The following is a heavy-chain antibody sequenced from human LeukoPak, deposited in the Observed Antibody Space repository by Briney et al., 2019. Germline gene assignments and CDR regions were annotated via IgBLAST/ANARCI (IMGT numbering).Heavy chain of an antibody. CDR3: ARDYETDYDILTGYYHVIDY. V-gene: IGHV1-2*02. D-gene: IGHD3-9*01. Sequence: ASVKVSCKASGYTFTGYYMHWVRQAPGQGLEWMGWINPNSGGTNYAQKFQGRVTMTRDTSISTAYMELSRLRSDDTAVYCCARDYETDYDILTGYYHVIDYWGQGTLVTVSS. J-gene: IGHJ4*02. CDR1: GYTFTGYY. CDR2: INPNSGGT.